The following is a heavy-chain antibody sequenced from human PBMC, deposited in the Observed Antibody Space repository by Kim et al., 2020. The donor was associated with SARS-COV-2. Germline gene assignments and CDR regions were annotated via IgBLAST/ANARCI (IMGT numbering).Heavy chain of an antibody. D-gene: IGHD6-19*01. CDR3: ARVLTSGWSYFDY. V-gene: IGHV3-21*04. Sequence: ADSAKGRLTTPRDNARASLYLQMHSLRADDTAVYYCARVLTSGWSYFDYWGQGTLVTVSS. J-gene: IGHJ4*02.